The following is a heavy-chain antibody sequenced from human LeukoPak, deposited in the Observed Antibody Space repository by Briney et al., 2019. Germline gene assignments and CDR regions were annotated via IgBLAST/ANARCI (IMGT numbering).Heavy chain of an antibody. CDR1: GFTFSNYE. J-gene: IGHJ4*02. D-gene: IGHD3-22*01. V-gene: IGHV3-48*03. CDR3: AREEDYDGSGSYGPFDD. CDR2: ISSSGSTI. Sequence: GGSPRLSCVASGFTFSNYEMNWVRQAPGKGLEWVSYISSSGSTIYYADSVKGRFTISRDNAKNSLYLQMNSLRAEDTAVYYCAREEDYDGSGSYGPFDDWGQGTLVTVSS.